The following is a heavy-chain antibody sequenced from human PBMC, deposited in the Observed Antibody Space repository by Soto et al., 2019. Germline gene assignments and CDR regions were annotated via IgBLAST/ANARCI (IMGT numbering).Heavy chain of an antibody. CDR1: GGTFSSYA. J-gene: IGHJ6*02. CDR2: IIPIFGTA. CDR3: ARHLGGNHYYYGMDV. V-gene: IGHV1-69*12. Sequence: QVQLVQSGAEVKKPGSSVKVSCKASGGTFSSYAISWVRQAPGQGLEWMGGIIPIFGTADYAQQFQGRVTITAADFTRTAYMELSSLRSEDTAVYYCARHLGGNHYYYGMDVWGQGTTVTVSS. D-gene: IGHD3-16*01.